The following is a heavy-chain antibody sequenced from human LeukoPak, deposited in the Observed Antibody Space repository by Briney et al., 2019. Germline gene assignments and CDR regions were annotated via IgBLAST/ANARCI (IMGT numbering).Heavy chain of an antibody. CDR2: INPNSGGT. V-gene: IGHV1-2*04. J-gene: IGHJ5*02. CDR1: GYTFTGYY. D-gene: IGHD3-10*01. CDR3: AREYGSGSARFDP. Sequence: ASVKVSCKAPGYTFTGYYMHWVRQAPGQGLEWMGWINPNSGGTNYAQKFQGWVTMTRDTSISTAYMELSRLRSDDTAVYYCAREYGSGSARFDPWGQGTLVTVSS.